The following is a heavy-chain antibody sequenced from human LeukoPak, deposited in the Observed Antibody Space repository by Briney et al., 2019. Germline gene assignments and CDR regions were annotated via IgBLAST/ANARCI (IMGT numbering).Heavy chain of an antibody. CDR1: GGSITTNR. CDR3: APDWRFCRDEGCLGT. D-gene: IGHD3-3*01. Sequence: SETLSLTCIVSGGSITTNRWSWVRLTPGRGLEWISYIHHSGSTDYNPSLKSRLTISVDTSKSQFSLRLTSVTAADTAVYYCAPDWRFCRDEGCLGTWGQGTLVTVSS. CDR2: IHHSGST. J-gene: IGHJ4*02. V-gene: IGHV4-59*01.